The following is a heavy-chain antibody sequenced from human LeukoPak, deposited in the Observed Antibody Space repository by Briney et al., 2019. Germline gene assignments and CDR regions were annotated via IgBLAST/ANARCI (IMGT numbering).Heavy chain of an antibody. Sequence: ASVKVSCKASGYTFTSYGISWVRQAPGQGLEWMGWISAYNGNTNYAQKLQGRVTMTTDTSTSTAYTELRSLRSDDTAVYYCARDREVRGYGMDVWGQGTTVTVSS. CDR2: ISAYNGNT. CDR3: ARDREVRGYGMDV. CDR1: GYTFTSYG. V-gene: IGHV1-18*01. D-gene: IGHD3-10*01. J-gene: IGHJ6*02.